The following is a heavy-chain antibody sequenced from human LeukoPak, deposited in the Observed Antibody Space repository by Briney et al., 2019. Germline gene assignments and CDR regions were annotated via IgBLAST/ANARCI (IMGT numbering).Heavy chain of an antibody. CDR1: GFTFSSYG. Sequence: GRSLRLSCAASGFTFSSYGMHWVRQAPGKGLEWVAVISYDGSNKYYADSVKGRFTISRDNSKNTLYLQMNSLRAEDTAVYYCAKDLIGGGDCKWGQGTLVTVSP. CDR3: AKDLIGGGDCK. V-gene: IGHV3-30*18. D-gene: IGHD2-21*02. CDR2: ISYDGSNK. J-gene: IGHJ4*02.